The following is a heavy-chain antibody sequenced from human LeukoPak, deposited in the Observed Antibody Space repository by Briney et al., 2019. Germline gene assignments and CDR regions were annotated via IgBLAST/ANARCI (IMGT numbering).Heavy chain of an antibody. J-gene: IGHJ4*02. D-gene: IGHD3-10*01. Sequence: ASVKVSCKASGYTFTGYYMHWVRQAPGQGLEWMGWINPNSGGTNYAQKFQGRVTMTRDTSISTAYMELSRLRSDDTAVYYCARVLRDYYGSGSPSYFDYWGQGTLVTVSS. CDR2: INPNSGGT. V-gene: IGHV1-2*02. CDR1: GYTFTGYY. CDR3: ARVLRDYYGSGSPSYFDY.